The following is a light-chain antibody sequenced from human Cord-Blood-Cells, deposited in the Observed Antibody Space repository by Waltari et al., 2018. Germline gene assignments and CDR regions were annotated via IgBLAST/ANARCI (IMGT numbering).Light chain of an antibody. CDR1: QSVSSN. J-gene: IGKJ4*01. CDR3: QQYNNGLT. V-gene: IGKV3-15*01. Sequence: EIVMTQSPATLSVSPGERATLSCRASQSVSSNLAWYQQKPGQAPRLLIYGASTRATGIPARFSRSGSGTEFTLTISSLQSEDFAVYYCQQYNNGLTFGGGTKVEIK. CDR2: GAS.